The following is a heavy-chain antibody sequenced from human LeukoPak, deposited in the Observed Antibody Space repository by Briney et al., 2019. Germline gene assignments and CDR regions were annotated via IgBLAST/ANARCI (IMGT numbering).Heavy chain of an antibody. V-gene: IGHV1-3*01. CDR3: ARGDFYYDSSDP. CDR1: GYTFTNYA. Sequence: ASVKVSCKASGYTFTNYAMYWVRQAPGQRLEWMGWINAGNGNTKYSQKFQGRVTITSDTSANTVYMELSSLRSEDTAVSYCARGDFYYDSSDPWGQGTLVTVSS. CDR2: INAGNGNT. J-gene: IGHJ5*02. D-gene: IGHD3-22*01.